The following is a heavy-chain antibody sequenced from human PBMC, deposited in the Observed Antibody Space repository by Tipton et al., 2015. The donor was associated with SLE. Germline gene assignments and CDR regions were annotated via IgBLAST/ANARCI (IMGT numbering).Heavy chain of an antibody. V-gene: IGHV4-59*01. J-gene: IGHJ4*02. CDR2: IYYSGST. Sequence: TLSLTCTVSGGSISSYYWSWIRQPPGKGLEWIGYIYYSGSTNYNPSLKSRVTISVDTSKNQFSLKLSSVTAADTAVYYCARVPGGYDRLRGRNFDYWGQGTLVTVSS. D-gene: IGHD5-12*01. CDR1: GGSISSYY. CDR3: ARVPGGYDRLRGRNFDY.